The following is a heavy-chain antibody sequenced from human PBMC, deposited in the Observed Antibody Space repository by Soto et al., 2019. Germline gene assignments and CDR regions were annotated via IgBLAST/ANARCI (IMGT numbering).Heavy chain of an antibody. V-gene: IGHV1-18*04. D-gene: IGHD3-3*01. Sequence: ASVKVSCKTSGYIFSSYVINWLRQAPGQGLEWMGWISGYNGDTNIAQNFQGKLTMSTDQLTTTAYMDLASLKSDDTAAYFCARDRRTGTGQADCWGAGYPGCRPSARRPLVTGSS. J-gene: IGHJ5*02. CDR3: ARDRRTGTGQADCWGAGYPGCRP. CDR2: ISGYNGDT. CDR1: GYIFSSYV.